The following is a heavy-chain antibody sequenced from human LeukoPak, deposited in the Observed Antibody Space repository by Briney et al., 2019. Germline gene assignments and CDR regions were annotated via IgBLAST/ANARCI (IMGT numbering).Heavy chain of an antibody. CDR2: IGWNSGTI. J-gene: IGHJ5*02. D-gene: IGHD6-19*01. CDR3: AKDHRGYSSGWANWFDP. CDR1: GFTFDDYG. Sequence: GGSLRLSCAASGFTFDDYGMHWVRQAPGKGLEWVSGIGWNSGTIVYADSVKGRFTISRDNAKKSLYLQMNSLRAEDTALYYCAKDHRGYSSGWANWFDPWGQGTLVTVSS. V-gene: IGHV3-9*01.